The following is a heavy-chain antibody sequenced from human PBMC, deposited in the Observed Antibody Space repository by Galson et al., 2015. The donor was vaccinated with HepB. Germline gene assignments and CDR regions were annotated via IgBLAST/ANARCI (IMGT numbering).Heavy chain of an antibody. CDR1: GGTFSSYA. Sequence: SVKVSCKASGGTFSSYAISWVRQAPGQGLEWMGRIIPILGIANYAQKFQGRVTITADKSTSTAYMELSSLRSEDTAVYYCARGDTYDFWSGSPHAGWFDLWGRGTLVTVSS. CDR3: ARGDTYDFWSGSPHAGWFDL. V-gene: IGHV1-69*04. D-gene: IGHD3-3*01. J-gene: IGHJ2*01. CDR2: IIPILGIA.